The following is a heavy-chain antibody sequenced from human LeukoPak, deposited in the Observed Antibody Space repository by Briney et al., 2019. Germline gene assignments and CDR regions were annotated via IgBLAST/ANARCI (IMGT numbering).Heavy chain of an antibody. CDR3: AKDASNYDGTYFDY. Sequence: PGGSLRLSCAASGFTFSSYGMHWVRQAPGKGLEWVAVISYDGSNKYYADSVKGRFTISRDNSKNTLYLQMNSLRAEDTAVYYCAKDASNYDGTYFDYWGQGTLVTVSS. J-gene: IGHJ4*02. D-gene: IGHD4-11*01. CDR2: ISYDGSNK. V-gene: IGHV3-30*18. CDR1: GFTFSSYG.